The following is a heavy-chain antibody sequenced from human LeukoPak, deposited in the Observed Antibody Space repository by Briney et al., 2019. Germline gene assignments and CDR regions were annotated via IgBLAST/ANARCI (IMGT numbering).Heavy chain of an antibody. CDR3: ARVVVDSSEDYFDY. Sequence: PSETLSLNCTVSGGSIRSNYWSWIRQSPGKGLEWIGYTYYTGSTNYNPSLKSRVTIAVDTSRNQFSLTLSSVTAADTAVYYCARVVVDSSEDYFDYWGQGTLVTVSS. D-gene: IGHD3-22*01. V-gene: IGHV4-59*01. CDR2: TYYTGST. J-gene: IGHJ4*02. CDR1: GGSIRSNY.